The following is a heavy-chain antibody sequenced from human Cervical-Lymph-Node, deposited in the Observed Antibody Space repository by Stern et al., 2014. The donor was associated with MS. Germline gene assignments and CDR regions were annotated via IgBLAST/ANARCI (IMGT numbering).Heavy chain of an antibody. CDR1: GYTFINYY. D-gene: IGHD2-21*02. CDR3: AREYVEASGVGYLYYGLDV. Sequence: QLVESGAEVQKPGASEKVSCTASGYTFINYYMHWVRQAPGHGLEWNGIINTLGGSTDYTQKFQGRLTMTRDTSTTTVSMELSGVRPEDTAVYYCAREYVEASGVGYLYYGLDVWGQGTTVIVSS. CDR2: INTLGGST. V-gene: IGHV1-46*01. J-gene: IGHJ6*02.